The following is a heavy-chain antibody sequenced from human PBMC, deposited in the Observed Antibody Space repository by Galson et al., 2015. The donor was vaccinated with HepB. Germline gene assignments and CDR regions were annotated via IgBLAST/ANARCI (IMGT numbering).Heavy chain of an antibody. CDR3: ARDRRGRIALATPHDPSMDV. V-gene: IGHV1-2*04. J-gene: IGHJ6*02. D-gene: IGHD2-8*02. CDR2: INPNSGGT. CDR1: GYIFSGYY. Sequence: SVKVSCKASGYIFSGYYIHWVRQAPGQGLEWMGWINPNSGGTNFARKFQGWVTMTRDTSISTAYMELSRLTSDDTAVYYCARDRRGRIALATPHDPSMDVWGQGTTVTVSS.